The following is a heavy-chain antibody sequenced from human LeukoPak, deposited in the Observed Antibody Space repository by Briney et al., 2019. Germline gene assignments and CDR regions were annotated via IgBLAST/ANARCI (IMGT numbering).Heavy chain of an antibody. Sequence: SVKVSCKASGFTFTSSAMQWVRQARGQRLEWIGWIVVGSGNTNYAQKFQERVTITRDMSTSTAYMELSSLRPEDTAVYYCASLQNIVGATPLPDYWGQGTLVTVSS. V-gene: IGHV1-58*02. CDR1: GFTFTSSA. CDR2: IVVGSGNT. J-gene: IGHJ4*02. D-gene: IGHD1-26*01. CDR3: ASLQNIVGATPLPDY.